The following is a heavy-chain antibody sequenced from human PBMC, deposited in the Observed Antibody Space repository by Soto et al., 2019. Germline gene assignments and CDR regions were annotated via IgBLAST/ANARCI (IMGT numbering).Heavy chain of an antibody. D-gene: IGHD5-12*01. V-gene: IGHV3-30*03. CDR3: ASGYDSGHYFAY. J-gene: IGHJ4*02. Sequence: PGGSLRLSCAASGFTFSSYGMHWVRQAPGKGLEWVAVISYDGSNKYYADSVKGRFTISRDNSKNTLYLQMNSLRAEDTAVYYCASGYDSGHYFAYWGQGTLVTVSS. CDR2: ISYDGSNK. CDR1: GFTFSSYG.